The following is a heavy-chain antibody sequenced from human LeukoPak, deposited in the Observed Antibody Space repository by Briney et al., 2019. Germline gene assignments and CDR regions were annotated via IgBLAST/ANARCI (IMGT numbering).Heavy chain of an antibody. Sequence: GGSLRLSCAASGFSLSNYWMSWVRQAPGKGLEWVANIKTDGSERDYMDSVKGRFTISRDNAKNSLYLQMNSLRAEDTAVYYCARLGPAYGDYFDYWGQGTLVTVSS. V-gene: IGHV3-7*01. CDR3: ARLGPAYGDYFDY. CDR1: GFSLSNYW. D-gene: IGHD4-17*01. CDR2: IKTDGSER. J-gene: IGHJ4*02.